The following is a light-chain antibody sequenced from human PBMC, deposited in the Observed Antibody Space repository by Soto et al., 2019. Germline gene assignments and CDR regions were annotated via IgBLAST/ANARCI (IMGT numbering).Light chain of an antibody. V-gene: IGKV3-11*01. CDR1: QFLSSY. CDR2: DTS. J-gene: IGKJ5*01. CDR3: QQRSNRPRIT. Sequence: PGARAPLTCKASQFLSSYLAWDQQIPCQRPRLLIYDTSTSVTGIMARLSGSRSGTDFTLTISSLEAEDFAVYYCQQRSNRPRITFGQGTRLEIK.